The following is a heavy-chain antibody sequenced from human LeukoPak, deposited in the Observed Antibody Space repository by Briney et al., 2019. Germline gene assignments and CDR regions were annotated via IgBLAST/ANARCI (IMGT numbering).Heavy chain of an antibody. CDR2: ISYSGNT. V-gene: IGHV4-59*01. CDR1: GGSMSTYY. Sequence: SETLSLTCTVSGGSMSTYYWSWIRQPPGKGLEWIGYISYSGNTNYNPSPKSRVTMSMDTSYNEYSLKLRSVTPADTAVYYCARAGPVPPSDGSPIADSWGQGTLVTVSS. D-gene: IGHD3-10*01. CDR3: ARAGPVPPSDGSPIADS. J-gene: IGHJ4*02.